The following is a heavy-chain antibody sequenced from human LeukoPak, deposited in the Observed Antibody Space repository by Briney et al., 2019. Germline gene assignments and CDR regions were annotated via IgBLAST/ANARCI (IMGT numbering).Heavy chain of an antibody. CDR1: GGSINLYY. V-gene: IGHV4-59*01. D-gene: IGHD3-10*01. Sequence: SETLSLTCTVSGGSINLYYWSWIRQPPGKGLEWIGYFYDTGSPKYNPSLERRVTISVDMSRKQFSLNISSVTTADTAVYYCARGRGSLTYWGQGTLATVSS. CDR3: ARGRGSLTY. CDR2: FYDTGSP. J-gene: IGHJ4*02.